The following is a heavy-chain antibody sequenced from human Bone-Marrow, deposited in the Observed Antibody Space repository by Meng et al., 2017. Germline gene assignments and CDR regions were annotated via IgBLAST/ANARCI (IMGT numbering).Heavy chain of an antibody. D-gene: IGHD5-12*01. Sequence: GESLKISCAASGFTLSSYWMSWVRQAPGKGLEWVANIKQDGSEKYYVDSVKGRFTISRDNAKNALYLQMSSLRAEDTAVYYCARIGSAYDRGLFDYWGQGTLVTVFS. CDR3: ARIGSAYDRGLFDY. J-gene: IGHJ4*02. CDR2: IKQDGSEK. V-gene: IGHV3-7*01. CDR1: GFTLSSYW.